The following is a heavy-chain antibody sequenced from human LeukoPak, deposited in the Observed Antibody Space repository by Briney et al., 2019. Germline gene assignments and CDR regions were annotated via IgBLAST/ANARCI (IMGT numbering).Heavy chain of an antibody. CDR1: GFTFSSYA. CDR3: ASSARILYYFDY. Sequence: GGSLRLSCAASGFTFSSYAMHWVRQAPGKGLEWVAVISYDGSNKHYADSVKGRFTISRHNSKNTLYLQMNSLRAEDTAVYYCASSARILYYFDYWGQGTLVTVSS. CDR2: ISYDGSNK. J-gene: IGHJ4*02. V-gene: IGHV3-30-3*02.